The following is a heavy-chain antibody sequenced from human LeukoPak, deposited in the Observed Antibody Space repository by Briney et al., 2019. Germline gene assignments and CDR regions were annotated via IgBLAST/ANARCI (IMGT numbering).Heavy chain of an antibody. V-gene: IGHV4-59*01. Sequence: SETLSLTCTVSGGSINNYYWSWIRQPPGRGLEWLGYIYYNGVTNYNPSLKSRLTISGDTSKNQFSLKLTSVTAADTAVYYCARLHALRAEEFDPWGQGTLVTVSS. CDR2: IYYNGVT. J-gene: IGHJ5*02. CDR3: ARLHALRAEEFDP. CDR1: GGSINNYY. D-gene: IGHD3-16*01.